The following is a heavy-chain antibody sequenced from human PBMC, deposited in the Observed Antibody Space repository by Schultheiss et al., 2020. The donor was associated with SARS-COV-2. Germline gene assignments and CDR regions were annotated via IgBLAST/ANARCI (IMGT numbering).Heavy chain of an antibody. CDR1: GGSISSYY. Sequence: SQTLSLTCTVSGGSISSYYWNWIRQPPGKGLEWIGYISYSGTTNYNPSLWSRVTISVDTSKNQFSLNLISVTAADTAVYYCARMADYGDYWYFDLWGRGTLVTVSS. CDR3: ARMADYGDYWYFDL. J-gene: IGHJ2*01. V-gene: IGHV4-59*01. CDR2: ISYSGTT. D-gene: IGHD4-17*01.